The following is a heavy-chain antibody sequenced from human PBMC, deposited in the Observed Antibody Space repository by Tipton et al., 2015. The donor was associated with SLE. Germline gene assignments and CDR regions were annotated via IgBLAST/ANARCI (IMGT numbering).Heavy chain of an antibody. J-gene: IGHJ4*02. CDR1: GGSISSYY. CDR3: ARVIAAAGTDY. D-gene: IGHD6-13*01. CDR2: IYYSGST. V-gene: IGHV4-59*12. Sequence: TLSLTCTVSGGSISSYYWSWIRQPPGKGLEWIGYIYYSGSTNYNPSLKSRVTISVDTSKNQFSLKLSSVTAADTAVYYCARVIAAAGTDYWGQGTLVTVSS.